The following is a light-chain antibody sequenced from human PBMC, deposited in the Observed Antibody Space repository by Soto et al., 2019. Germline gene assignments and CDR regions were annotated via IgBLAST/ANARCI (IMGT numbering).Light chain of an antibody. Sequence: AIQLTQSPSSLSASVGDRVTITCRASQGISSALAWYQQKPGKAPKLLIYDASSLESGVPSRFSGSGSATDFTLTISSLQPDDFAAYYCQQFNSYPPLTFGGWTKLEIK. CDR2: DAS. CDR3: QQFNSYPPLT. J-gene: IGKJ4*01. V-gene: IGKV1-13*02. CDR1: QGISSA.